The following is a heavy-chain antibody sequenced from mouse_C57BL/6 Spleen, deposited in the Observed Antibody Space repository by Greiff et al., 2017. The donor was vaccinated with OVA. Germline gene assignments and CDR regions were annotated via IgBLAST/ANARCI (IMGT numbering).Heavy chain of an antibody. J-gene: IGHJ3*01. D-gene: IGHD1-1*01. CDR3: ARSNYYGSSYFAY. CDR1: GYSFTGYF. V-gene: IGHV1-20*01. CDR2: INPYNGDT. Sequence: VQLQQSGPELVKPGDSVKISCKASGYSFTGYFMNWVMQSHGKSLEWIGRINPYNGDTFYNQKFKGKATLTVDKSSSTAHMELRSLTSEDSAVYYGARSNYYGSSYFAYWGQGTLVTVSA.